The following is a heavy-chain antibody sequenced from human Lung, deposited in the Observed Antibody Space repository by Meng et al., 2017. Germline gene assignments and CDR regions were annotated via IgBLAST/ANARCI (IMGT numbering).Heavy chain of an antibody. CDR3: AREPGYFEY. Sequence: SGGGLVEPGGSLSLSCVASGFTFRSSWMHWVRQAPGKVLVWVSRIRGDGGSIVYADSVKGRFTISRDNAKNTLFLQMNSLRAEDTAVYYCAREPGYFEYWGQGILVVASS. CDR1: GFTFRSSW. CDR2: IRGDGGSI. V-gene: IGHV3-74*03. J-gene: IGHJ4*02.